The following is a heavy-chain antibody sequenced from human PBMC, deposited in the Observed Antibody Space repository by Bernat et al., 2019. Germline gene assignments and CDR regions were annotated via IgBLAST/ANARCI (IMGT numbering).Heavy chain of an antibody. J-gene: IGHJ3*02. CDR2: ISGSGGST. CDR1: GFTFSSYA. D-gene: IGHD3-16*01. Sequence: EVQLLESGGGLVQPGGSLRLSCAASGFTFSSYAMSWVRQAPGKGLEWVSAISGSGGSTYYADSVKGRFTISRDNSKNTLYLQMNSLRAEDTAVYYCVKPLGGSDAFDIWGQGTMVTVSS. CDR3: VKPLGGSDAFDI. V-gene: IGHV3-23*01.